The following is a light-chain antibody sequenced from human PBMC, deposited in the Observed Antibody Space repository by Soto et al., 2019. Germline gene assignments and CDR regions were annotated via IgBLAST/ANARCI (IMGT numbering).Light chain of an antibody. CDR3: MQALHTPRFT. V-gene: IGKV2-28*01. CDR2: LGS. J-gene: IGKJ3*01. CDR1: QSLLHSNGYNY. Sequence: DIVMTQSPLSLPVTPGEPASISCRSSQSLLHSNGYNYLDGYLQKPGQSPQLLIDLGSNRASGGPDRVSGGGSGTDFTLKISRVEAEHVGVYYCMQALHTPRFTFGRGYKVDIK.